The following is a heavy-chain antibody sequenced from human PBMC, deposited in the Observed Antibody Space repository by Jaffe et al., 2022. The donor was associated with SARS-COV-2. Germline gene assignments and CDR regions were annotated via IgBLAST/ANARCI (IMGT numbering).Heavy chain of an antibody. CDR1: GFTFSSYW. J-gene: IGHJ4*02. CDR2: IKPDGSKA. D-gene: IGHD2-21*01. Sequence: EVQLVESGGGLVQPGGSLRLSCEASGFTFSSYWMSWVRQAPGKGLEWVANIKPDGSKASFVGSVKGRFTISRDNAKNSLYLEMNSPRVEDTGVYYCARGWWGGDGYYFDHWGQGTLVTVSS. V-gene: IGHV3-7*01. CDR3: ARGWWGGDGYYFDH.